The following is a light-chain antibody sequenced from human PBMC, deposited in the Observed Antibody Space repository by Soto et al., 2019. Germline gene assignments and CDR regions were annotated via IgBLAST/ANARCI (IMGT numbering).Light chain of an antibody. J-gene: IGKJ2*01. CDR3: QQYHTYLT. CDR1: QTINIW. V-gene: IGKV1-5*01. CDR2: DAS. Sequence: DIQMTQSPSTLSASVGDRVTITCRASQTINIWLAWYQQKPGKAPKLLIYDASSLQSGVASRFSGSGSGTEFTLTISSLQPDDFATYHCQQYHTYLTFGQGTKLEIK.